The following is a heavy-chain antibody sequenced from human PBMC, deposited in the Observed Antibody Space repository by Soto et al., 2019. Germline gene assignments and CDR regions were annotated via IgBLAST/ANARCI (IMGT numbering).Heavy chain of an antibody. CDR2: INHSGST. V-gene: IGHV4-34*01. D-gene: IGHD3-10*01. CDR1: GGSFSGYY. CDR3: ARTPQIPYFYYYYGMDV. Sequence: SETLSLTCAVYGGSFSGYYWSWIRQPPGKGLEWIGEINHSGSTNYNPSLKSRVTISVDTSKNQFSLKLSSVTAADTAVYYCARTPQIPYFYYYYGMDVWGQGTTVTVSS. J-gene: IGHJ6*02.